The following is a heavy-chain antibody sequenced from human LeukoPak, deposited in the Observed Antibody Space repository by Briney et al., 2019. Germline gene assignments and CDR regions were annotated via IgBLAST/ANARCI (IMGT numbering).Heavy chain of an antibody. Sequence: ALRLSCAASGFTFDDYAMHWVRQAPGKGLEWVSGISWNSGSIGYADSVKGRFTISRDNAKNSLYLQMNSLRAEDTALYYCAKGKLHGYSYGYGYFDYWGQGTLVTVPS. CDR3: AKGKLHGYSYGYGYFDY. CDR1: GFTFDDYA. CDR2: ISWNSGSI. D-gene: IGHD5-18*01. J-gene: IGHJ4*02. V-gene: IGHV3-9*01.